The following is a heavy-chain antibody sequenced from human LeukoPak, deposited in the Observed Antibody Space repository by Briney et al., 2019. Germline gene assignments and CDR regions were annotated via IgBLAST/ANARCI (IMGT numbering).Heavy chain of an antibody. J-gene: IGHJ4*02. CDR2: ISGSGGST. CDR1: GFTFSSYA. Sequence: GGSLRLSCAASGFTFSSYAMSWVRQAPGKGLEWVSAISGSGGSTYYADSVKGRFTISRDNSKNTLYLQMNSLRAEDTAVYYCAKSGVNYDFWSGYCDYWGQGTLVTVTS. D-gene: IGHD3-3*01. CDR3: AKSGVNYDFWSGYCDY. V-gene: IGHV3-23*01.